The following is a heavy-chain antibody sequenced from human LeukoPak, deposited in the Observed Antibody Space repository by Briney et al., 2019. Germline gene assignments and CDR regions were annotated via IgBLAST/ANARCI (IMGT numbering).Heavy chain of an antibody. CDR2: INPNNGGT. CDR1: GYTFTAYY. D-gene: IGHD6-13*01. V-gene: IGHV1-2*02. J-gene: IGHJ6*02. Sequence: ASVKVSCKASGYTFTAYYMHWVRQAPGQGLEWMGWINPNNGGTNFAQRFQGRVTMTRDTSISTVHMELNSLRSDDTAVYYCARVFRLAAAGRSYYYYGMDVWGQGTTVTVSS. CDR3: ARVFRLAAAGRSYYYYGMDV.